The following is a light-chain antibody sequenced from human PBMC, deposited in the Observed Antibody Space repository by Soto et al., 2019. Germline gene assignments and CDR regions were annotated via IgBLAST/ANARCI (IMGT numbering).Light chain of an antibody. J-gene: IGKJ1*01. CDR2: GAS. V-gene: IGKV3-20*01. CDR3: QQYGSSPQT. Sequence: EFVMTQSPATLSVSPGERATLSCRASQSVRSSYLAWCQQKPGQAPRLLIYGASIRATGISDRFSGSGSGTDFTLTISRLEPEDFAVYYCQQYGSSPQTFGQGTKVDIK. CDR1: QSVRSSY.